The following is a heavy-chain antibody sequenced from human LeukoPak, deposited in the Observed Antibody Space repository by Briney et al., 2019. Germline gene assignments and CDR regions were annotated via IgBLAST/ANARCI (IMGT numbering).Heavy chain of an antibody. V-gene: IGHV4-59*02. Sequence: SETLSLTCSVSGGSVNNYYWSWIRQPPGKGLEWIGYVYYSGSTNYNPSLKSRVTISVDTSKNQFSLKLSSVTAADTAVYYCARKAGFGEYPFDYWGQGTLVTVSS. CDR2: VYYSGST. CDR3: ARKAGFGEYPFDY. CDR1: GGSVNNYY. J-gene: IGHJ4*02. D-gene: IGHD3-10*01.